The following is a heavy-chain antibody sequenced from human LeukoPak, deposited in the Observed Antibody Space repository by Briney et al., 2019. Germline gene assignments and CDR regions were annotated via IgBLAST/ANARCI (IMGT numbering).Heavy chain of an antibody. J-gene: IGHJ3*02. CDR3: ARDRTYYYDSSGYADAFDI. D-gene: IGHD3-22*01. CDR1: GGSISSSSYY. Sequence: SETLSLTCTVSGGSISSSSYYWGWIRQPPGKGLEWIGRIYTSGSTNYNPSLKSRVTISVDTSKNQFSLKLSSVTAADTAVYYCARDRTYYYDSSGYADAFDIWGQGTMVTVSS. V-gene: IGHV4-61*02. CDR2: IYTSGST.